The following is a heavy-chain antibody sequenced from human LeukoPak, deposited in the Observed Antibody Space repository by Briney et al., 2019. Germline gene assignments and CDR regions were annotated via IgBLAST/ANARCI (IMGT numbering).Heavy chain of an antibody. D-gene: IGHD3-10*01. CDR1: GFTFSSYS. CDR3: ARDTGSTGSGISY. V-gene: IGHV3-48*01. Sequence: PGGSLRLSCAASGFTFSSYSMNWVRQAPGKGREWVSYISSSSSTIYYADSVKGRFTISRDNAKNSLYLQMNSLRAEDTAVYYCARDTGSTGSGISYWGQGTLVTVSS. CDR2: ISSSSSTI. J-gene: IGHJ4*02.